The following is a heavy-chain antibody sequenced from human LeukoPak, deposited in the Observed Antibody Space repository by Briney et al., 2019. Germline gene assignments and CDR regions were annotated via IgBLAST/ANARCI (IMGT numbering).Heavy chain of an antibody. CDR1: GGTFSSYA. CDR3: AREAQVYARAPHNWFDP. D-gene: IGHD5/OR15-5a*01. Sequence: GASVKVSCKASGGTFSSYAISWVRQAPGQGLEWMGGIIPIFGTANYAQKFQGRVTITADKSTSTAYMELSSLRSEDTAVYYCAREAQVYARAPHNWFDPWGQGTLVTVSS. V-gene: IGHV1-69*06. CDR2: IIPIFGTA. J-gene: IGHJ5*02.